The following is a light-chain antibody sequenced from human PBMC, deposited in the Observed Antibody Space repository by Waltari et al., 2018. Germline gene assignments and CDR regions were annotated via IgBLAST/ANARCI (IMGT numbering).Light chain of an antibody. Sequence: DVVMTQSPVSLTVTLGPPASISCRSSEDLLFPDGHMFLNWFHQRPGQAPRRLIYQVSDRGSGVPDRFTGSGSGADFTLNISRVEAGDVGFYYCMLGTRPWTFGPGTKVEV. J-gene: IGKJ1*01. V-gene: IGKV2-30*01. CDR2: QVS. CDR3: MLGTRPWT. CDR1: EDLLFPDGHMF.